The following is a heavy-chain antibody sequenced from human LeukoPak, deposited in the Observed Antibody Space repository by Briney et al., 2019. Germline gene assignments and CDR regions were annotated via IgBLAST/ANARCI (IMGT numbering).Heavy chain of an antibody. J-gene: IGHJ4*02. CDR1: GYKFSNYW. CDR2: IYAGDSDT. V-gene: IGHV5-51*01. CDR3: ARQSARGTTPGGY. D-gene: IGHD2/OR15-2a*01. Sequence: GESLQISCKGSGYKFSNYWIGWVRQLPGKGLEWMGIIYAGDSDTRYSPSFQGQVTISADKSICTAYLQWSSLKASDTAMYYCARQSARGTTPGGYWGQGTLVTVSS.